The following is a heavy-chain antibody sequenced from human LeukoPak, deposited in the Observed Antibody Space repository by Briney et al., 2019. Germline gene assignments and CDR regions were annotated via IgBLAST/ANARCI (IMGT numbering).Heavy chain of an antibody. CDR1: GFTFSSYG. CDR2: ISYDGSNK. Sequence: PGGSLRLSCAASGFTFSSYGMHWVRQAPGKGLEWVAVISYDGSNKYYADSVKGRFTISRDNSKNTLYLQMNSLRAEDTAVYYCAKGIPPRGLLDQSYYYYGMDVWGQGTTVTVSS. D-gene: IGHD2-2*02. CDR3: AKGIPPRGLLDQSYYYYGMDV. V-gene: IGHV3-30*18. J-gene: IGHJ6*02.